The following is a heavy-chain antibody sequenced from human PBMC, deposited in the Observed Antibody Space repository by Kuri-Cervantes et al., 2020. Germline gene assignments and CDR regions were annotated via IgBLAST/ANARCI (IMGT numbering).Heavy chain of an antibody. CDR2: IGTAGDT. CDR1: GFTFSSYD. D-gene: IGHD3-16*01. CDR3: ARVPAGGSYYYYGMDV. Sequence: LSLTCAASGFTFSSYDMHWVRQATGRGLEWVSAIGTAGDTYYPGSVKGRFTISRENAKNSLYLQMNSLRAGDTAVYYCARVPAGGSYYYYGMDVWGQGTMVTVSS. V-gene: IGHV3-13*01. J-gene: IGHJ6*02.